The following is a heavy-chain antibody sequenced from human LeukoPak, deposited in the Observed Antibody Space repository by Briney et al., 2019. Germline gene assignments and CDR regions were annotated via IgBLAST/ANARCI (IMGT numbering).Heavy chain of an antibody. CDR1: GFTFSSHS. V-gene: IGHV3-48*04. D-gene: IGHD1-1*01. J-gene: IGHJ4*02. CDR3: ADNLSL. Sequence: GSLRLSCAASGFTFSSHSMNWVRQAPGMGLEWISYIVTSGNTIYYADSVKGRFTISRDNAKKSLYLQMNSLRAEDTAVYYCADNLSLWGQGALVTVSS. CDR2: IVTSGNTI.